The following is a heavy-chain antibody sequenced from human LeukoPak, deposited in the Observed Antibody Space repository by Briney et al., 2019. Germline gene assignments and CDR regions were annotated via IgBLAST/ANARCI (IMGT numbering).Heavy chain of an antibody. D-gene: IGHD2-8*01. CDR2: ISDGGRPL. V-gene: IGHV3-11*01. J-gene: IGHJ4*02. Sequence: GGSLRLSCVVSGFTIGNYGMHWIRQAPGKGLEWVSFISDGGRPLHYADSVKGRFTISRDNAKNSLYLQMNSLRDEDTAVYFCARRYCTPSSCYSDYWGQGALVTVSS. CDR1: GFTIGNYG. CDR3: ARRYCTPSSCYSDY.